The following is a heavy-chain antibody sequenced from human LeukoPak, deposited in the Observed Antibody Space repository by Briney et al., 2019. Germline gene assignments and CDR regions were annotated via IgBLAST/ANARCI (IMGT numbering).Heavy chain of an antibody. CDR1: GFTFSSYG. V-gene: IGHV3-30*18. Sequence: GGSLRLSCAASGFTFSSYGMHWVRQAPGKGLEWVAVITYDGSNKYYADSVKGRFTISRDNSKNTLYLQMNSLRAEDTAVYYCAKDLDSSGWYGFYWGQGTLVTVSS. CDR3: AKDLDSSGWYGFY. J-gene: IGHJ4*02. CDR2: ITYDGSNK. D-gene: IGHD6-19*01.